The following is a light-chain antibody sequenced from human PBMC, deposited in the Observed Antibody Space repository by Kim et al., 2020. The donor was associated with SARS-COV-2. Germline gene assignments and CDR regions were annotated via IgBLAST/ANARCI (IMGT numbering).Light chain of an antibody. V-gene: IGKV3-20*01. CDR3: QEYDASPPWT. CDR1: QSVGT. J-gene: IGKJ1*01. Sequence: EIVLTQSPGTLSLSPGERATLSCRASQSVGTLAWYQQKPGRAPRLLIYGTSFRSTGIPDRFSGSGSGTDFTLTISRLEPEDFAVYYCQEYDASPPWTFGQGTKVEI. CDR2: GTS.